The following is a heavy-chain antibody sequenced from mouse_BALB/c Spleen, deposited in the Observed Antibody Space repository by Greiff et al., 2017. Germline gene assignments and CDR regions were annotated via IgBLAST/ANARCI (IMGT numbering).Heavy chain of an antibody. J-gene: IGHJ4*01. D-gene: IGHD1-1*01. CDR1: GFTFSSFG. V-gene: IGHV5-17*02. Sequence: EVQVVESGGGLVQPGGSRKLSCAASGFTFSSFGMHWVRQAPEKGLEWVAYISSGSSTIYYADTVKGRFTISRDNPKNTLFLQMTSLRSEDTAMYYCARSVPFYAMDYWGQGTSVTVSS. CDR3: ARSVPFYAMDY. CDR2: ISSGSSTI.